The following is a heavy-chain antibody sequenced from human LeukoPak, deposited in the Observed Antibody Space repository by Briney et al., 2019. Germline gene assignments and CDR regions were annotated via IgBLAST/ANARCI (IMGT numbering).Heavy chain of an antibody. J-gene: IGHJ3*02. D-gene: IGHD2-15*01. Sequence: GGSLRLSCAASGFTFSDYSMNWVRQAPGKGLEWVSSISSNSAYLYYVDSLRGRFTVSRDNAKSSLSLPMNSLRVEDTAVYYCARAHCSGRGCYQRYDGFDIWGQGTVVTVSS. CDR3: ARAHCSGRGCYQRYDGFDI. CDR1: GFTFSDYS. CDR2: ISSNSAYL. V-gene: IGHV3-21*01.